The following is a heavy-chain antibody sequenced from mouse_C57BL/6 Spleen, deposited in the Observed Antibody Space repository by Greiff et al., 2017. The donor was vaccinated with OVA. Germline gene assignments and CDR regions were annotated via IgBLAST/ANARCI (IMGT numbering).Heavy chain of an antibody. J-gene: IGHJ4*01. V-gene: IGHV1-47*01. CDR1: GYTFTTYP. CDR2: FHPYNDDT. CDR3: ARGHEGKYYAMDY. Sequence: VQVVESGAELVKPGASVKMSCKASGYTFTTYPIEWMKQNHGKSLEWIGNFHPYNDDTKYNEKFKGKATLTVEKSSSTVYLELSRLTSDDSAVYYCARGHEGKYYAMDYWGQGTSVTVSS.